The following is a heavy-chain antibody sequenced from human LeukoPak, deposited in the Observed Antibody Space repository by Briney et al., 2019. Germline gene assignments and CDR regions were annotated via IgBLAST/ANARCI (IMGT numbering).Heavy chain of an antibody. CDR3: ASRGYYYDSSGYSRPFEY. Sequence: SETLSLTCTVSGGSISSCDYYWSWIRQPPGKGLGWIGSSYYSGSTYYNPSLQSRVTISVDTSKNQFPLKLSSVTAADTAVYYCASRGYYYDSSGYSRPFEYWGQGTLVTVSS. CDR1: GGSISSCDYY. J-gene: IGHJ4*02. D-gene: IGHD3-22*01. V-gene: IGHV4-30-4*08. CDR2: SYYSGST.